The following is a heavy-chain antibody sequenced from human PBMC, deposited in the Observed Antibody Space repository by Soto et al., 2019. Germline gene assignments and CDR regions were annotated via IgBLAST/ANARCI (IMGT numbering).Heavy chain of an antibody. Sequence: ASVKVSCKASGYTFTSYYMHWVRQAPGQGLEWMGIINPSGGSTSYAQKFQGRVTMTRDTSTSTVYMKLSSLRSGDTAVYYCARGRPYGGRGAAFDIWGQGTMVTVSS. D-gene: IGHD4-17*01. CDR3: ARGRPYGGRGAAFDI. J-gene: IGHJ3*02. V-gene: IGHV1-46*03. CDR1: GYTFTSYY. CDR2: INPSGGST.